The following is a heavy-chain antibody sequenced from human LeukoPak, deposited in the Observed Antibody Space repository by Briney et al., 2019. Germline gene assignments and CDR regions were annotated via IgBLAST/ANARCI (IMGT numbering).Heavy chain of an antibody. CDR3: ARARYSITSFLVGHADF. CDR2: INPDNGDT. D-gene: IGHD3-16*02. J-gene: IGHJ4*02. Sequence: ASVKVSCKASGYTFTAYYLHWVRQAPGQGLEWMGWINPDNGDTNYAQKFQDRVAMTRDTSINTAFMELSRLTSDDTAMYYCARARYSITSFLVGHADFWGQGALIAVSS. V-gene: IGHV1-2*02. CDR1: GYTFTAYY.